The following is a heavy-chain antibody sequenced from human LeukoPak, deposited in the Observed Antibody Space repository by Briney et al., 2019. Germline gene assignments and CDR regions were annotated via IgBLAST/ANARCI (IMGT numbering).Heavy chain of an antibody. Sequence: ASVKVSCKASGCTFTGYYMHWVRQAPGQGLEWMGWINPDSGDTNFAQKFQGRVTMTRDTSISTAYMELSRLRSDDAAVYYCARDKGITVIRGISYHYYYGMDVWGQGTTVIVSS. CDR3: ARDKGITVIRGISYHYYYGMDV. V-gene: IGHV1-2*02. D-gene: IGHD3-10*01. CDR2: INPDSGDT. CDR1: GCTFTGYY. J-gene: IGHJ6*02.